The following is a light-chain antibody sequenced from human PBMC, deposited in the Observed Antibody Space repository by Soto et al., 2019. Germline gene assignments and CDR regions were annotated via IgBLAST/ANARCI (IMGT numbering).Light chain of an antibody. Sequence: QSVLTQPASVSGSPGQSITISCTGTNSDVGSYNLVSWYQQHPGKAPKVMIYEGSKRPSGLSNRFSGSKSGNTASLTISGLQPEDEADYYCCSYAGSSTWVFGGGTKVTVL. CDR1: NSDVGSYNL. V-gene: IGLV2-23*01. CDR2: EGS. CDR3: CSYAGSSTWV. J-gene: IGLJ3*02.